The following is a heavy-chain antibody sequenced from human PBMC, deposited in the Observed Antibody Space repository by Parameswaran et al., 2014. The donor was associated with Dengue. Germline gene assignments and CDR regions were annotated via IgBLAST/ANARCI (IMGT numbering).Heavy chain of an antibody. CDR3: ASGYSYGRYWYFDL. Sequence: VRQDARKGAWSGVSSISSSSSYIYYADSVKGRFTISRDNAKNSLYLQMNSLRAEDTAVYYCASGYSYGRYWYFDLWGRGTLVTVSS. CDR2: ISSSSSYI. D-gene: IGHD5-18*01. J-gene: IGHJ2*01. V-gene: IGHV3-21*01.